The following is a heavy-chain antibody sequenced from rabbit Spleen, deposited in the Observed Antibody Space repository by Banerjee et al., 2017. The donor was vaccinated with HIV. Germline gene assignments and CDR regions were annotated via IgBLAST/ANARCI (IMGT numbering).Heavy chain of an antibody. CDR2: INAITGKA. J-gene: IGHJ4*01. D-gene: IGHD7-1*01. CDR3: ARGDNKVYRGSNL. V-gene: IGHV1S45*01. CDR1: GFSFSSGFW. Sequence: QQQLEESGGDLVKPEGSLTLTCTASGFSFSSGFWICWVRQAPGKGLEWIACINAITGKAVYASWAKGRFTFSKTSSTTVTLQMTSLTAADTATYFCARGDNKVYRGSNLWGQGTLVTVS.